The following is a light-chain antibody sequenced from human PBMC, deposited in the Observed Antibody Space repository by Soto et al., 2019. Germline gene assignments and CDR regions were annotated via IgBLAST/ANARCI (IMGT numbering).Light chain of an antibody. Sequence: QSALTQPASVSGSPGQSITISCTGTSSDVGGYNYVSWYQQHPGKAPKLIIYEVSYRPSGVSNRFSGSKSGNTASLTISGLQAEDEADYYCSSYTGSSTDVFGTGTKVTAL. J-gene: IGLJ1*01. CDR1: SSDVGGYNY. CDR2: EVS. CDR3: SSYTGSSTDV. V-gene: IGLV2-14*01.